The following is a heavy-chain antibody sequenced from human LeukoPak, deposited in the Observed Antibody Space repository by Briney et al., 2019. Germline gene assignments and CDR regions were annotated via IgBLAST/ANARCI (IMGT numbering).Heavy chain of an antibody. CDR2: ISSSSSYI. J-gene: IGHJ3*02. CDR1: GFTFSTYS. V-gene: IGHV3-21*01. Sequence: GGSLRLSCAASGFTFSTYSMNWVRQAPGKGLEWVSSISSSSSYIYYADSVKGRFTISRANAKNSLYLQMNSLRAEDTAVYYCARASTYYYDSSGRDDAFDIWGQGTMVTVSS. D-gene: IGHD3-22*01. CDR3: ARASTYYYDSSGRDDAFDI.